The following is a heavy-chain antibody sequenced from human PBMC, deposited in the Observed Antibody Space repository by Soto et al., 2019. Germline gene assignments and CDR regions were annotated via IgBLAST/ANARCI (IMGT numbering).Heavy chain of an antibody. D-gene: IGHD2-2*01. Sequence: GGSLRLSCAASGFTFGSYSMNWVRQAPGKGLEWVSYISSSSSTIYYADSVKGRFTISRDNAKNSLYLQMNSLRAEDTAVYYCARDRDCSSTSCYYYYYYMDVWGKGTTVTVSS. CDR2: ISSSSSTI. V-gene: IGHV3-48*01. CDR3: ARDRDCSSTSCYYYYYYMDV. CDR1: GFTFGSYS. J-gene: IGHJ6*03.